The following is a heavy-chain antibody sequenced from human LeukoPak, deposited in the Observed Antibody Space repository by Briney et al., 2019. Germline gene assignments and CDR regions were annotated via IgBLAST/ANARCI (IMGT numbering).Heavy chain of an antibody. Sequence: SGGSLRLSCGASGFTFSNYWMSWVRQAPGKGLEWVINISQDGSGKNYADSVRGRFTISRDNAKNSLYLQMNSLRVEDTAFYYCAKDNRRHYTSGPNPDSLHWGQGALVTVSS. V-gene: IGHV3-7*03. D-gene: IGHD6-19*01. CDR3: AKDNRRHYTSGPNPDSLH. CDR2: ISQDGSGK. CDR1: GFTFSNYW. J-gene: IGHJ4*02.